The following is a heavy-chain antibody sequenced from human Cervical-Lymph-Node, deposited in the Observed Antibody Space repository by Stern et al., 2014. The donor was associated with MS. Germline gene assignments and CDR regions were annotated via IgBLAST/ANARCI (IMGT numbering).Heavy chain of an antibody. CDR3: ARSGSYFSPFDY. CDR1: GFTFSEYT. J-gene: IGHJ4*02. Sequence: VQLEESGGGVVQPGRSLRLSCAASGFTFSEYTMPWVRQAPGKGPEWVALISYDGRNRYYADSVKGRFTISRDKSKNTLYLQMNTLKMEDTAVFYCARSGSYFSPFDYWGQGTLVTVSS. V-gene: IGHV3-30*04. D-gene: IGHD1-26*01. CDR2: ISYDGRNR.